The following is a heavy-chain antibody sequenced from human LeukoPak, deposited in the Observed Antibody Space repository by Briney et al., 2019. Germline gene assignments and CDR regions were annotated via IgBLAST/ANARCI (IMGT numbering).Heavy chain of an antibody. V-gene: IGHV3-74*01. CDR1: RFTFSNYW. D-gene: IGHD2-21*02. Sequence: GGSLRLSCAASRFTFSNYWMHWVRQAPGEALMWVSRIKSDGSSTTYADSVKGRFTISRDNAKNTLYLQMNSLRAEDTAVYYCSRDSLSSCGGDCYSGLDVWGQGTTVTVSS. CDR3: SRDSLSSCGGDCYSGLDV. CDR2: IKSDGSST. J-gene: IGHJ6*02.